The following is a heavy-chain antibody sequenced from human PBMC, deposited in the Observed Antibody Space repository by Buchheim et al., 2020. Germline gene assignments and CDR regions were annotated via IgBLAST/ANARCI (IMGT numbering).Heavy chain of an antibody. CDR1: GFTFSSYA. D-gene: IGHD1-26*01. Sequence: EVQLLESGGGLVQPGGSLRLSCAASGFTFSSYAMSWVRQAPGKGLEWVSDITGSGGSTYYADSVKGRFTFSRDNYRDTLHLQMTSLRAEDTAVYYCAKDSGSSRLFDSWGQGTL. J-gene: IGHJ4*02. V-gene: IGHV3-23*01. CDR3: AKDSGSSRLFDS. CDR2: ITGSGGST.